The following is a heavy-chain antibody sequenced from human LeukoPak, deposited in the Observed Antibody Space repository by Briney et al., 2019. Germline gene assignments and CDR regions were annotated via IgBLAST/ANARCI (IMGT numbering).Heavy chain of an antibody. J-gene: IGHJ5*02. CDR3: ARDSPSLYSSSSWFDP. D-gene: IGHD6-13*01. V-gene: IGHV1-69*05. CDR2: IIPIFGTA. CDR1: GGTFSSYA. Sequence: SVKVSCKXSGGTFSSYAISWVRQAPGQGLEWMGRIIPIFGTANYSQKFQGRVTITTDESTSTAYMELSSLRSEDTAVYYCARDSPSLYSSSSWFDPWGQGTLVTVSS.